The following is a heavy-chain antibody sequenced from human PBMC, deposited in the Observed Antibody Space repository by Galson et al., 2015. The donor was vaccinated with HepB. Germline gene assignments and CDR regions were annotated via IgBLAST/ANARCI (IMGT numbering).Heavy chain of an antibody. CDR3: ARDRPSQLYSNYLGYYFDS. V-gene: IGHV3-30-3*01. CDR2: ISYDESGV. CDR1: GFTFSSYV. Sequence: SLRLSCAASGFTFSSYVMHWVRQAPGKGLEWVATISYDESGVYYPDSVKGRFTIFRDNSKNTLYLQMSSQRPEDTAVYYCARDRPSQLYSNYLGYYFDSWGQGTLVTVSS. J-gene: IGHJ4*02. D-gene: IGHD4-11*01.